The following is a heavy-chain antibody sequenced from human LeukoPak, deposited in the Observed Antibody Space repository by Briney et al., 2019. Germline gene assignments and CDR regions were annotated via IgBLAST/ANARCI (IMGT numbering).Heavy chain of an antibody. CDR2: INPNSGGT. CDR3: ARQAAAGTKRFDY. Sequence: ASVKVSCKASGYTFTGYYMHWVRQAPGQGLEWMGRINPNSGGTNYAKKFQVGVTMTRDTSISTAYMELSRLRSDDTAVYYCARQAAAGTKRFDYWGQGTLVTVSS. V-gene: IGHV1-2*06. CDR1: GYTFTGYY. J-gene: IGHJ4*02. D-gene: IGHD6-13*01.